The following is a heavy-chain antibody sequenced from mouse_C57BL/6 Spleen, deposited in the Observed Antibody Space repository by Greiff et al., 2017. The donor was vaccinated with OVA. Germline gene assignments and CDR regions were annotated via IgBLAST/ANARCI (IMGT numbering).Heavy chain of an antibody. CDR1: GYTFTDYN. V-gene: IGHV1-22*01. CDR3: ADGNYVFYYAMDY. D-gene: IGHD2-1*01. Sequence: VHVKQSGPELVKPGASVKMSCKASGYTFTDYNMHWVKQSPGKSLEWIGYINPNNGGTSYNQKFKGKATLTVNKSSSTAYMELRSLTSEESAVYYCADGNYVFYYAMDYWGQGTSVTVSS. CDR2: INPNNGGT. J-gene: IGHJ4*01.